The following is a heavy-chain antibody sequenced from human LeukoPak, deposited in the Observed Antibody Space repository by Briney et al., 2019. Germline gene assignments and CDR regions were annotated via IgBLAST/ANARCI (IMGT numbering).Heavy chain of an antibody. CDR2: IYPGDSDT. J-gene: IGHJ4*02. D-gene: IGHD3-3*01. Sequence: GGSLEISCRGSGCSFTSHWIGWVRQVPGKGLGGMGIIYPGDSDTRYSPSFQGQVTISADSSISTAYLQWSSLKASDTAMYYCARRSGVVGWRFDYWGQGTLVTVSS. CDR3: ARRSGVVGWRFDY. V-gene: IGHV5-51*01. CDR1: GCSFTSHW.